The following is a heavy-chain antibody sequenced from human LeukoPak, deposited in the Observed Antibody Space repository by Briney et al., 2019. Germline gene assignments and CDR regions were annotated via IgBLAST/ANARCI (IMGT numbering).Heavy chain of an antibody. J-gene: IGHJ6*02. D-gene: IGHD2-15*01. CDR3: ARGECSGGSRYGYYYYYYGMDV. Sequence: GGSLRLSCAASGFTFSSYWMSWVRQAPGKGLEWVANIKQDGSEKYYVDSVKGRFTISRDNAKNSLYLQMNSLRAEDTAVYYCARGECSGGSRYGYYYYYYGMDVWGQGTTVTVSS. V-gene: IGHV3-7*01. CDR1: GFTFSSYW. CDR2: IKQDGSEK.